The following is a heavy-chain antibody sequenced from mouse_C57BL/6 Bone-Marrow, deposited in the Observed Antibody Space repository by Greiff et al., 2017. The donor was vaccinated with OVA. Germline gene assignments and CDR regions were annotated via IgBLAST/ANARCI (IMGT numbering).Heavy chain of an antibody. CDR2: IYPRSGNT. D-gene: IGHD1-1*01. V-gene: IGHV1-81*01. J-gene: IGHJ3*01. Sequence: QVQLQQSGAELARPGASVKLSCKASGYTFTSYGISWVKQRTGQGLEWIGEIYPRSGNTYYNEKFKGKATLTADKSSSTAYMQLRSLTSEDSAVYFCARERGITGFAYWGQGTLVTVSA. CDR3: ARERGITGFAY. CDR1: GYTFTSYG.